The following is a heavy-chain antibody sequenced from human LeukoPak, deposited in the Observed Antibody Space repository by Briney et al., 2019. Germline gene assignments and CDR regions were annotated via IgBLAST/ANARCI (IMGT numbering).Heavy chain of an antibody. D-gene: IGHD3-22*01. CDR2: ISSSTSTI. Sequence: GGSLRHSCAASGFTFSSYEMNWVRQAPGKGLEWVSYISSSTSTIYYADSVKGRFTISRDNAKNSLYLQMNSLRAEDTAVYYCARDHHRRLYDSQARDTFDIWGQGTMVTVSS. CDR3: ARDHHRRLYDSQARDTFDI. J-gene: IGHJ3*02. V-gene: IGHV3-48*03. CDR1: GFTFSSYE.